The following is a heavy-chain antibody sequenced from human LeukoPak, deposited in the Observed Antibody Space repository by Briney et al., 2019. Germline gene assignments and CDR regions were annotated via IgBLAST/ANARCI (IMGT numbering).Heavy chain of an antibody. D-gene: IGHD6-13*01. Sequence: SETLSLTCTVSGYSISCGYYWGWIRQPPGKGLEWIGNIYHGGSTYYNPSLKSRVTMSGDTSKNQFSLNLSSVTAADTAVYYCARVTSSSWFEGYFDYWGQGTLVTVSS. V-gene: IGHV4-38-2*02. CDR2: IYHGGST. CDR3: ARVTSSSWFEGYFDY. J-gene: IGHJ4*02. CDR1: GYSISCGYY.